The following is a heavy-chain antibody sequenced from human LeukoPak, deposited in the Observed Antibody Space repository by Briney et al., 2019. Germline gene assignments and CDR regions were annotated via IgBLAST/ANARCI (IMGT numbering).Heavy chain of an antibody. D-gene: IGHD3-22*01. V-gene: IGHV3-30*02. Sequence: GGSLRLSCAASGFTFSSYGMHWVRQAPGKGLEWVAFIRYDGSNKYYADSVKGRFTISRDSAKNSLYLQMNSLRAEDTAVYYCARVSYDSSGYEPFDYWGQGTLVTVSS. CDR1: GFTFSSYG. CDR2: IRYDGSNK. CDR3: ARVSYDSSGYEPFDY. J-gene: IGHJ4*02.